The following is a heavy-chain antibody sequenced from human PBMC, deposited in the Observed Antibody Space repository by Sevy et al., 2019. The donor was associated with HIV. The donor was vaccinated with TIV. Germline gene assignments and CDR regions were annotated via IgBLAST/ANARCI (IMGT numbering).Heavy chain of an antibody. CDR3: ARVRDSGGRGRADY. CDR2: ISSSGVYE. CDR1: GFSFNTYT. Sequence: GGCLRLSCAASGFSFNTYTFYWVRQAPGEGLEWISSISSSGVYEYYADSVRGRFTISRDNAKNSLSLQMNGLRVEDTGVYYCARVRDSGGRGRADYWGQGTRVTVSS. V-gene: IGHV3-21*01. J-gene: IGHJ4*02. D-gene: IGHD1-26*01.